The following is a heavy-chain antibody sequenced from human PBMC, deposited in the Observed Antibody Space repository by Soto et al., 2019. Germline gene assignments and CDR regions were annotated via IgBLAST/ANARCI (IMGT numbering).Heavy chain of an antibody. D-gene: IGHD3-16*01. J-gene: IGHJ4*02. CDR2: ISSSGSYI. V-gene: IGHV3-21*04. CDR3: ARARGVDY. CDR1: GFTFRSYT. Sequence: GGSLRLSCAASGFTFRSYTMQWVRQAPGKGLEWVSYISSSGSYIYYVDSVKGRFTISRDNAKNSLYLQMNSLRAEDTAVYYCARARGVDYWGQGTQVTVSS.